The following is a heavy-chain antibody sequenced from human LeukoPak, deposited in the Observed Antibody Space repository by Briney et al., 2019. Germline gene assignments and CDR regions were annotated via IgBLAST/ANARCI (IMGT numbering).Heavy chain of an antibody. D-gene: IGHD4-17*01. CDR1: GFTFSSYW. Sequence: GGSLRLSCAASGFTFSSYWMSWVRQAPGKGLEWVANIKQDGSEKYYVDSAKGRFTISRDNAKNSLYLQMNSLRVEDTAVYYCATQYDYGDRHFDYWGQGTLVTVSS. V-gene: IGHV3-7*01. CDR2: IKQDGSEK. CDR3: ATQYDYGDRHFDY. J-gene: IGHJ4*02.